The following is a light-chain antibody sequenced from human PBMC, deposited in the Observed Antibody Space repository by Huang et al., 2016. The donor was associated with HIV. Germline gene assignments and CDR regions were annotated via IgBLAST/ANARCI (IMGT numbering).Light chain of an antibody. CDR1: RSLSRN. CDR3: QQYNNWPPA. Sequence: IVMTQYPVTLSVSPGERATLSCRASRSLSRNLAWYQQKLGQAPRLLMYGASTRATGIPARFSGTGSGTEFTLTISSLQSEDFAVYYCQQYNNWPPAFGQGTKVKIK. J-gene: IGKJ1*01. CDR2: GAS. V-gene: IGKV3-15*01.